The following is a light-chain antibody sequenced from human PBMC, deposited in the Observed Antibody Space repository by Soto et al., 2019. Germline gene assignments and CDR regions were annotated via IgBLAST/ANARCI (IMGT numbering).Light chain of an antibody. CDR3: CSYAGSYTLI. J-gene: IGLJ2*01. CDR2: DVS. Sequence: QSALTQPRSVSGSPGQSVTISCTGTSSDVGGYNYVSWYQQHPGKAPKLMIYDVSKRPSGVPDRFSGSKSGNTASLTISGXQAEDEADYYCCSYAGSYTLIFGGGTKVTVL. V-gene: IGLV2-11*01. CDR1: SSDVGGYNY.